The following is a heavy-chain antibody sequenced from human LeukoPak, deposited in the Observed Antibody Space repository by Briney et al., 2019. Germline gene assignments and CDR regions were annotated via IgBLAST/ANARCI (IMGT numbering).Heavy chain of an antibody. CDR1: GGSISNYY. CDR3: ARELITKADAFDI. CDR2: FYARGNT. Sequence: SETLSLTCNVSGGSISNYYWNWIRQPAGKGLEWIGRFYARGNTNYNPSLKSRVTMSVDTSKNQLSLKLTSVTASDTAVYYCARELITKADAFDIWGQGTMVTVSS. D-gene: IGHD1-20*01. V-gene: IGHV4-4*07. J-gene: IGHJ3*02.